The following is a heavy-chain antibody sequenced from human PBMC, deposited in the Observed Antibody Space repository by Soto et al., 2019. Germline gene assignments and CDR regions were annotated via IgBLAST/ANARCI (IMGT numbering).Heavy chain of an antibody. CDR1: GYAISSGFY. D-gene: IGHD4-4*01. Sequence: SETLSLTCDVSGYAISSGFYWDWLRLSPGKGLEWIGCVYHTGSTYYNPSLKSRVAISVDTSKNQFSLKMTSVTATDTAVYYCARDGDGRMTTNPYYYNGMDVWGPGTTVTASS. CDR3: ARDGDGRMTTNPYYYNGMDV. J-gene: IGHJ6*02. V-gene: IGHV4-38-2*02. CDR2: VYHTGST.